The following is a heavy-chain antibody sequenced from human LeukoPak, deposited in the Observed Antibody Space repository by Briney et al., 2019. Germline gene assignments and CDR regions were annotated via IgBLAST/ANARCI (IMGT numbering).Heavy chain of an antibody. J-gene: IGHJ4*02. D-gene: IGHD6-19*01. CDR1: GGSISSSNW. Sequence: SGTLSLTCAVSGGSISSSNWWSWVRQPPGKGLEWIGEIYHSGSTYYNPSLKSRVTISVDTSKNQFSLRLSSVTAADTAVYYCAREGVAVAGKAVDYWGQGTLVTVSS. CDR3: AREGVAVAGKAVDY. CDR2: IYHSGST. V-gene: IGHV4-4*02.